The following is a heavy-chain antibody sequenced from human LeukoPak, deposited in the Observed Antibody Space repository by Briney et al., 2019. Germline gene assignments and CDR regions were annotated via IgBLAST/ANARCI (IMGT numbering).Heavy chain of an antibody. CDR1: GLTFSAYN. Sequence: QPGGSLRLSCAASGLTFSAYNMNWVPRAPGKGLEWVSYISSNSGTIYYADFVKGRFTISRDNAKNSLYLQMNSLRAEDTAVYYCARYVYGVVTSFDYWGQGTLVTVSS. CDR2: ISSNSGTI. D-gene: IGHD3-3*01. J-gene: IGHJ4*02. V-gene: IGHV3-48*01. CDR3: ARYVYGVVTSFDY.